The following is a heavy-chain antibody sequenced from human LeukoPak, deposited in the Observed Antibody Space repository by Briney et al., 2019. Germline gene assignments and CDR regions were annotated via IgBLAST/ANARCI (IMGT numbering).Heavy chain of an antibody. J-gene: IGHJ4*02. CDR3: ARGPYSSGWYWDY. V-gene: IGHV3-30-3*01. Sequence: PGGSLRLSCAASGFTFSSYAMHWVRQAPGKGLEGVAVISYDGSNKYYADSVKGRFTISRDNSKNTLYLQMNSLRAEDTAVYYCARGPYSSGWYWDYWGQGTLVTVSS. CDR1: GFTFSSYA. D-gene: IGHD6-19*01. CDR2: ISYDGSNK.